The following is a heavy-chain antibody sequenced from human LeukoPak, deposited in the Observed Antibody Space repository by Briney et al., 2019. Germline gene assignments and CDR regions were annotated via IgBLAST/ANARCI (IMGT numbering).Heavy chain of an antibody. CDR2: IYPGDSDT. V-gene: IGHV5-51*01. CDR3: ATITTYYDILTGYYTNWFDP. J-gene: IGHJ5*02. CDR1: GYIFTSYY. Sequence: GESLKISCMGSGYIFTSYYIGWVRQMPGKGLEWMGIIYPGDSDTRYSPSFQGQVTISADKSISTAYLQWSSLKASDTAMYYCATITTYYDILTGYYTNWFDPWGQGTLVTVSS. D-gene: IGHD3-9*01.